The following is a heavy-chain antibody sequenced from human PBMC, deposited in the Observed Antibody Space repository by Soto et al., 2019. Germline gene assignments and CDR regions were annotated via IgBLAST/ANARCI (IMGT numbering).Heavy chain of an antibody. V-gene: IGHV4-34*01. Sequence: SETLSLTCAVYGGSFSGYYWSWIRQPPGKGLEWIGEINHSGSTNYNPSLKSRVTISVDTSKNQFSLKLSSVTAADTAVYYCARVLPHVTTVTTYPFFDYWGQGTLVTVSS. D-gene: IGHD4-17*01. J-gene: IGHJ4*02. CDR2: INHSGST. CDR1: GGSFSGYY. CDR3: ARVLPHVTTVTTYPFFDY.